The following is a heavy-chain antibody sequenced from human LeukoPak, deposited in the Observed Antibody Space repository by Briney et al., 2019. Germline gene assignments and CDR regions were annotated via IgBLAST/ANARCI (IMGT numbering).Heavy chain of an antibody. J-gene: IGHJ4*02. D-gene: IGHD6-19*01. CDR3: ARGGGSGWYVDY. Sequence: SETLSLTCAVYDESFSGYYWSWIRQPPGKGLEWIGEINHSGSTNYNPSLKSRVTISVDTSKNQFSLKLSSVTAADTAVYYCARGGGSGWYVDYWGQGNLVTVSS. CDR1: DESFSGYY. CDR2: INHSGST. V-gene: IGHV4-34*01.